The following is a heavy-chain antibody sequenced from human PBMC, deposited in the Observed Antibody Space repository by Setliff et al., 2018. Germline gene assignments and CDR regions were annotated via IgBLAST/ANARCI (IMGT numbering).Heavy chain of an antibody. V-gene: IGHV1-69*06. CDR2: IIPIFGTA. D-gene: IGHD6-13*01. CDR1: GGTFSSYA. J-gene: IGHJ6*04. Sequence: GASVKVSCKASGGTFSSYAISWVRQAPGQGLEWMGRIIPIFGTANYAQKFQGRVTITADKSASTAYMELSSLRSEDTAVYYCARSHSSSWSGMAVWGKGTTVTVSS. CDR3: ARSHSSSWSGMAV.